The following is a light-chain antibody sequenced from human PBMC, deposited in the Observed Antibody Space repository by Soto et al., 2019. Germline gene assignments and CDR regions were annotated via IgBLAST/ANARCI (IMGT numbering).Light chain of an antibody. CDR3: QHHDTSLT. CDR1: QSVSSSY. V-gene: IGKV3-20*01. CDR2: GAF. Sequence: EIVLTQSPGTLSLSPGERATLSCRASQSVSSSYLAWYQQKPGQAPRLLIYGAFSRATGIPDRFSGSGSGTDFTLTISRLVPEDFALYSCQHHDTSLTFGTGTKVDIK. J-gene: IGKJ3*01.